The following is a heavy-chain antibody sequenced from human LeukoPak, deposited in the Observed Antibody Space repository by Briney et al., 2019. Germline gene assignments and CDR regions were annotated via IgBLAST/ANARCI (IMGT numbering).Heavy chain of an antibody. V-gene: IGHV3-74*01. CDR1: GFTFSSYW. D-gene: IGHD3-22*01. J-gene: IGHJ3*02. Sequence: GGSLRLSCAASGFTFSSYWMHWVRQAPGKGLVWVSRINSDGSSTSYADSVKGRFTISRDNAKNTLYLQMNSLRAEDTAVYYCARDSTYYYGSSGPDAFDIWGQGTMVTVSS. CDR2: INSDGSST. CDR3: ARDSTYYYGSSGPDAFDI.